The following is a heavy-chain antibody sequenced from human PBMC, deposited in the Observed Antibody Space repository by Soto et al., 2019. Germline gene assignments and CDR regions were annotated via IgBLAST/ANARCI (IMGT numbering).Heavy chain of an antibody. Sequence: QVQLVQSGAEVRRPGASVKVSCKASGYTFTSYDINWVRQATGQGLEWMGWMNPNSGNTGYAQNFQGRVTMTRNTSISTAYMELSSLRSEDTAIYYCVRMRFGECNKPTNWFDPWGQGTLVTVSS. CDR1: GYTFTSYD. CDR2: MNPNSGNT. J-gene: IGHJ5*02. V-gene: IGHV1-8*01. D-gene: IGHD3-10*01. CDR3: VRMRFGECNKPTNWFDP.